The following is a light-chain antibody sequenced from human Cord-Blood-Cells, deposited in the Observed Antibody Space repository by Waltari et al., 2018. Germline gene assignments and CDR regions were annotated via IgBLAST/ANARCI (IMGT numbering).Light chain of an antibody. J-gene: IGKJ2*01. CDR2: WAS. V-gene: IGKV4-1*01. Sequence: DIVMTQSPDSLAVSLGERATINCKSSQRVLYSSNNKNYLAWYQQKPGQPPKLLIYWASTRGSEVPDRFSGSGSGTDFTLTISSLQAEDVAVYYCQQYYSTPPYTFGQGTKLEIK. CDR1: QRVLYSSNNKNY. CDR3: QQYYSTPPYT.